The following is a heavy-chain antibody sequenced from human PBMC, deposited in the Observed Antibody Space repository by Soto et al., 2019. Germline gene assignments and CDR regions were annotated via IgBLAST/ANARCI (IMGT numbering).Heavy chain of an antibody. J-gene: IGHJ3*02. CDR1: GYGSTSLK. V-gene: IGHV5-51*01. CDR2: IYPGDSGT. CDR3: ARLAAQLDDAFDI. Sequence: PGEAPNRERKWTGYGSTSLKNGWVRQMPGKGLEWMGIIYPGDSGTRYSPSFQGQVTISADKSISTAYLQWSSLKASDTAMYYCARLAAQLDDAFDIWGQGTMVTVSS. D-gene: IGHD1-1*01.